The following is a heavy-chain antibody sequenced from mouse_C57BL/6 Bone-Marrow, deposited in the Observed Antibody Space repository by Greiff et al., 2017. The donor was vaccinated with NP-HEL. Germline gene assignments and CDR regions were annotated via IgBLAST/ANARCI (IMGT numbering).Heavy chain of an antibody. J-gene: IGHJ2*01. CDR2: IDPNSGGT. V-gene: IGHV1-72*01. D-gene: IGHD1-1*01. Sequence: VKLQQPGAELVKPGASVKLSCKASGYTFTSYWMHWVKQRPGRGLEWIGRIDPNSGGTKYNEKFKSKATLTVDKPSSTAYMQLSSLTSEDSAVYYCAREGLLLRRRGYFDYWGQGTTLTVSS. CDR1: GYTFTSYW. CDR3: AREGLLLRRRGYFDY.